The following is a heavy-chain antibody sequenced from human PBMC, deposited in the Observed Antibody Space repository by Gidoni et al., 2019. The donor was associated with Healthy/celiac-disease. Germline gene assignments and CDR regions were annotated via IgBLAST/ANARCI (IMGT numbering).Heavy chain of an antibody. CDR2: IRSSSSTI. CDR1: GFTFSSYS. Sequence: EVQLVESGGGLLQPGGSLSLSCAASGFTFSSYSMNWVRQAPGKGLEWVSYIRSSSSTIYYADSVKGRVTSSRDNAKNSLYLQMNSLRAEDTAVYYCARGGYYYDSSGYFVDYWGQGTLVTVSS. D-gene: IGHD3-22*01. J-gene: IGHJ4*02. CDR3: ARGGYYYDSSGYFVDY. V-gene: IGHV3-48*01.